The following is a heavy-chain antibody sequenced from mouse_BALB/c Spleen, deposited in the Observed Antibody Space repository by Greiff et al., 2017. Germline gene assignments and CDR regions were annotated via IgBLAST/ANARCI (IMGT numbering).Heavy chain of an antibody. J-gene: IGHJ4*01. CDR1: GYTFTDYY. V-gene: IGHV1-77*01. CDR2: LYPGSGNT. CDR3: ARGGYGNYVVAMDY. D-gene: IGHD2-10*02. Sequence: QVQLQQSGAELARPGASVKLSCKASGYTFTDYYINWVKQRTGQGLEWIGELYPGSGNTYYNEKFKGKATLTADKSSSTAYMQLSSLTSEDSAVYCCARGGYGNYVVAMDYWGQGTSVTVSS.